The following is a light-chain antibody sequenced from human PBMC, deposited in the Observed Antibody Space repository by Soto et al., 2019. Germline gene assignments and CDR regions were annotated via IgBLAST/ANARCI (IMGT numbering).Light chain of an antibody. J-gene: IGKJ1*01. CDR1: QGISNY. CDR2: SAS. V-gene: IGKV1-16*02. CDR3: QQYYRYPWT. Sequence: DIHMTQSPSSLSASVGDRVTITCRASQGISNYLGWYQQKPGKAPRSLIYSASSLQSGVPSKFSGSGSGTDFTLIISDMQPDDFATSYCQQYYRYPWTVGQGTKVDSK.